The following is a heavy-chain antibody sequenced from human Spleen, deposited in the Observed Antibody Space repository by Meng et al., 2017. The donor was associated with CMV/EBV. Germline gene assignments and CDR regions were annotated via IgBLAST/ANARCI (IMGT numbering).Heavy chain of an antibody. J-gene: IGHJ5*02. V-gene: IGHV3-7*01. Sequence: LSLTCAASGFTFSSYWMSWVRQAPGKGLEWVANIKQDGSEKYYVDSVKGRFTISRDNAKNSLYLQMNSLRAEDTAVYYCAREGYSYGYGCGWFDPWGQGTLVTVS. D-gene: IGHD5-18*01. CDR3: AREGYSYGYGCGWFDP. CDR2: IKQDGSEK. CDR1: GFTFSSYW.